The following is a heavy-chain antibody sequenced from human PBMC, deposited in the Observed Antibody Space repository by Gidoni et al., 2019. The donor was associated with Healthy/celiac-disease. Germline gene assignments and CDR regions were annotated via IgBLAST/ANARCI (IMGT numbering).Heavy chain of an antibody. J-gene: IGHJ4*02. Sequence: QVQLQESGPGLVKPSETLSLTCAVSGYSISSGYYWGWIRQPPGKGLEWIGSIYHSGSTYYNPSLKSRVTISVDTSKNQFSLKLSSVTAADTAVYYCARARGGADYWGQGTLVTVSS. V-gene: IGHV4-38-2*01. D-gene: IGHD3-10*01. CDR1: GYSISSGYY. CDR3: ARARGGADY. CDR2: IYHSGST.